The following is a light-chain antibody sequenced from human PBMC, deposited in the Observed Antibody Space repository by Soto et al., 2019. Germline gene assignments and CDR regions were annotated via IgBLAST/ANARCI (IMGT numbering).Light chain of an antibody. V-gene: IGKV1D-12*01. CDR1: QGINTW. J-gene: IGKJ4*01. Sequence: DIQMTQSPSFVSASVGDSVTITCRASQGINTWLAWYQQKPGKAPKLLIYAASSLQRGVPPRFSGSGSGTDFSLSMNSLQPEDFATYFCQQASSFPLTFGGGTKIE. CDR3: QQASSFPLT. CDR2: AAS.